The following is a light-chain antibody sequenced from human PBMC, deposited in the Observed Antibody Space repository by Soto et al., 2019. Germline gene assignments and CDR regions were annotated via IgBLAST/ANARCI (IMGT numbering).Light chain of an antibody. CDR1: QSVLYSSHHKNY. J-gene: IGKJ2*01. V-gene: IGKV4-1*01. Sequence: DIVMTQSPDSLAVSLGERATINCKSSQSVLYSSHHKNYLAWYQQRPGQPPKLLIYWASTRESGVPDRFSGSGSGTDFTLTITSLQAEDVAVYYCQQYESTPPTFGQGTKLEIK. CDR2: WAS. CDR3: QQYESTPPT.